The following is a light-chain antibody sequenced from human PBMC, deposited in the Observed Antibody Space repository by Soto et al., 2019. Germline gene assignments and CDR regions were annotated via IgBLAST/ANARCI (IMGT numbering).Light chain of an antibody. V-gene: IGKV3-11*01. CDR2: DAS. Sequence: EIVLTQAPATLSLSPGERATLSCRASQTISNYLAWYQQKPGQDPRLLVYDASNRATGIPARFSGSGSGTDFYINNSSLEPQYFGVYLCHQRSDWLLTVGGGNTV. CDR1: QTISNY. CDR3: HQRSDWLLT. J-gene: IGKJ4*01.